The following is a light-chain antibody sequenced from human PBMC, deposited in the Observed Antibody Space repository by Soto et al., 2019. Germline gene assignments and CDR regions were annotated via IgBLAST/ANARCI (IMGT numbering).Light chain of an antibody. CDR2: RAS. Sequence: DILLTQSPGTLSLSPGERATLSCRFIQSVSSNYLAWYLQKPGQAPKVLIYRASIRATGIPDRFTGSGSGTDFTLTISRLEPEDVAVYYCQQYGSSPRTFGEGTKVDI. CDR3: QQYGSSPRT. J-gene: IGKJ1*01. V-gene: IGKV3-20*01. CDR1: QSVSSNY.